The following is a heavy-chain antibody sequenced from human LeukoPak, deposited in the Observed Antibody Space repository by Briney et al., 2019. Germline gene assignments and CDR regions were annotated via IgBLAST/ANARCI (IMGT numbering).Heavy chain of an antibody. J-gene: IGHJ5*02. V-gene: IGHV3-33*01. D-gene: IGHD3-16*01. Sequence: GGSLRLSCAASGFTFSSYGMHWVRQAPGKGLEWVAVICYDGSNKYYADSVKGRFTISRDNSKNTLYLQMNSLRAEDTAVYYCATLTAPGESWGQGTLVTVSS. CDR3: ATLTAPGES. CDR1: GFTFSSYG. CDR2: ICYDGSNK.